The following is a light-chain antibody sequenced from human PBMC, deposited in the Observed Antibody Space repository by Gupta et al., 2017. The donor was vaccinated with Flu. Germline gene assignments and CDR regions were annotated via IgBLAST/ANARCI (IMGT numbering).Light chain of an antibody. J-gene: IGKJ3*01. CDR1: EDIRNY. CDR3: QQFDDGPHIS. Sequence: RVAITCQAEEDIRNYLYGYQQKQGKAPNHLIFDASTLVARVPSRCSGTGAGLEYTLTINSLQAEDTTAYYCQQFDDGPHISFGPGTKVDV. CDR2: DAS. V-gene: IGKV1-33*01.